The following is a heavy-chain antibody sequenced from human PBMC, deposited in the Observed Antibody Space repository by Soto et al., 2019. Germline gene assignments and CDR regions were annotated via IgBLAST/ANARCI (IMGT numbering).Heavy chain of an antibody. V-gene: IGHV4-34*01. CDR1: GWFFSGYY. J-gene: IGHJ5*02. CDR3: ARVRIFGVVISTSGWFDP. Sequence: PSETLSLTCAFYGWFFSGYYWCWIRQPPEKGLEWIGEINHSGSTNYNPSLKSRVTISVDTSKNQFSLKLSSVTAADTAVYYCARVRIFGVVISTSGWFDPWGQGTLVTVSS. D-gene: IGHD3-3*01. CDR2: INHSGST.